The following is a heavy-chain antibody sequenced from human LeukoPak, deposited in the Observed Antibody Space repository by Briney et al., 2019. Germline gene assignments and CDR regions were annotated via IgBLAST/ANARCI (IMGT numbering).Heavy chain of an antibody. V-gene: IGHV1-2*02. Sequence: GASVEVSCKASGYTFTGYYMHWVRQAPGQGLEWMGWINPNSGGTNYAQKFQGRVTMTRDTSISTAYMELSRLRSDDTAVYYCARVYEDDYGDFFDYWGQGTLVTVSS. D-gene: IGHD4-17*01. CDR2: INPNSGGT. CDR3: ARVYEDDYGDFFDY. CDR1: GYTFTGYY. J-gene: IGHJ4*02.